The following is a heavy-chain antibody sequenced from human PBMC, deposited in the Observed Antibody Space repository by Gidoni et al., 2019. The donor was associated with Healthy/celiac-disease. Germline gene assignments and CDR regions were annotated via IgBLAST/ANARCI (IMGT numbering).Heavy chain of an antibody. CDR3: AKSSSGDY. V-gene: IGHV3-30*18. J-gene: IGHJ4*02. Sequence: QVQLVESGGGVVQPGRSLRLSCAASGFTFSSYGMHWVRQAPGKGLEWVAVISYDGSNKYYADSVKVRFTISRDNSKNTLYLQMNSLRAEDTAVYYCAKSSSGDYWGQGTLVTVSS. CDR2: ISYDGSNK. CDR1: GFTFSSYG. D-gene: IGHD2-2*01.